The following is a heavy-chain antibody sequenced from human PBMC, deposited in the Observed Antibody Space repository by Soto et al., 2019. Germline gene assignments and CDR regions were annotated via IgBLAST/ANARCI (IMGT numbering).Heavy chain of an antibody. D-gene: IGHD1-20*01. CDR1: GFTVSSNY. Sequence: AXVSLRLSCAASGFTVSSNYMSWVRQAPGKGLEWVSVIYSGGSTYYADSVKGRFTISRDNSKNTLYLQMNSLRAEDTAVYYCAREPGHNWNYYYGMDVWGQGTTVTVSS. CDR2: IYSGGST. J-gene: IGHJ6*02. CDR3: AREPGHNWNYYYGMDV. V-gene: IGHV3-53*01.